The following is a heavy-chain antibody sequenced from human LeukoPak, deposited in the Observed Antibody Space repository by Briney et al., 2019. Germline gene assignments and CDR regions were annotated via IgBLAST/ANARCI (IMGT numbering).Heavy chain of an antibody. V-gene: IGHV1-3*01. J-gene: IGHJ5*02. CDR1: GYTFTSYA. D-gene: IGHD2-2*02. CDR3: ARGGGYCGSTSCYTGLIRGWFDP. CDR2: INAGNGNT. Sequence: ASVKVSCKASGYTFTSYAMHWVRQAPGQRLEWMGWINAGNGNTKYSQKFQGRVTITRDTSASTAYMELSSLRSDDTAVYYCARGGGYCGSTSCYTGLIRGWFDPWGQGTLVTVSS.